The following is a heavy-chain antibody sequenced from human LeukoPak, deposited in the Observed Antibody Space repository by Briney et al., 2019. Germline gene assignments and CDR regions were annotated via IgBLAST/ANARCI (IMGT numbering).Heavy chain of an antibody. D-gene: IGHD2-2*01. Sequence: PGGSLRLSCAASGFTFSSYAMHWVRQAPGKGLEWVAVISYDGSNKYYADSVKGRFTISRDSSKNTLYLQMNSLRAEDTAVYYCARHIVVVPAAKTLGTGTPRIEKIWFDPWGQGTLVTVSS. CDR1: GFTFSSYA. V-gene: IGHV3-30-3*01. J-gene: IGHJ5*02. CDR3: ARHIVVVPAAKTLGTGTPRIEKIWFDP. CDR2: ISYDGSNK.